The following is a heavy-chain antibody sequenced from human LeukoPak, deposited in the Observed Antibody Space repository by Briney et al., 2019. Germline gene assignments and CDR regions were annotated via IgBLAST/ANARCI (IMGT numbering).Heavy chain of an antibody. Sequence: GGSLRLSCAASGFSFSSYAMSWVRQAPGKGLEWVSAISGSGSSTFYADSVKGRFTISRDNSKNTLYLQMNSLRAEDTALYYCAKDLLLKYSSSWYPTDWGQGTLVTVSS. J-gene: IGHJ4*02. D-gene: IGHD6-13*01. V-gene: IGHV3-23*01. CDR2: ISGSGSST. CDR3: AKDLLLKYSSSWYPTD. CDR1: GFSFSSYA.